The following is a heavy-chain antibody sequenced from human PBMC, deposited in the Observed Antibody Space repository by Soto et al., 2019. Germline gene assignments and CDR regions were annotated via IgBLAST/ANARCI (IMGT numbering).Heavy chain of an antibody. J-gene: IGHJ3*02. V-gene: IGHV1-69*08. Sequence: QVQLVQSGAEVKKPGSSVKVSCKASGGTFSSYTISWVRQAPGQGLEWMGRIIPILGIANYAQKFQGRVTITADKSTSTAYMELSSVRSEDTAEYYCARDNCSGGSCYSNAFDIWGQGTMVTVSS. CDR1: GGTFSSYT. CDR3: ARDNCSGGSCYSNAFDI. CDR2: IIPILGIA. D-gene: IGHD2-15*01.